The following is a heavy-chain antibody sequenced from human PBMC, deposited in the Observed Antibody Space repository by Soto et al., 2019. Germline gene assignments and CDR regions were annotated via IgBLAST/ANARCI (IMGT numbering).Heavy chain of an antibody. CDR1: GGSISSYY. J-gene: IGHJ6*03. CDR2: IYYSGST. V-gene: IGHV4-59*08. D-gene: IGHD3-3*01. CDR3: ARHAGLGYDFWSGYYNYYMDV. Sequence: SETLSLTCTVSGGSISSYYWSWIRQPPGKGLEWIGYIYYSGSTNYNPSLKSRVTISVDTSKNQFSLKLSSVTAADTAVYYCARHAGLGYDFWSGYYNYYMDVWGKGTTVTVSS.